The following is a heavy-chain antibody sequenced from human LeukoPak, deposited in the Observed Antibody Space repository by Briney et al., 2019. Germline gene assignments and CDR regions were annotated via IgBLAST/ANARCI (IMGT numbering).Heavy chain of an antibody. Sequence: GGSLRLSCAASGFTFSDYAMSWVRQAPGKGLEWVSVISGSGGSTNYADSVKGRFTISRDNSKNTLYLQMNSLRAEDTAVYYCAKDRPSGSYLYYFDYWGQGTLVTVSS. D-gene: IGHD1-26*01. CDR1: GFTFSDYA. CDR3: AKDRPSGSYLYYFDY. V-gene: IGHV3-23*01. CDR2: ISGSGGST. J-gene: IGHJ4*02.